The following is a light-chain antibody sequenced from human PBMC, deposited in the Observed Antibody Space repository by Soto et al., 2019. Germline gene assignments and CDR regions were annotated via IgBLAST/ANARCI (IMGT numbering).Light chain of an antibody. Sequence: DIPMTQSPSTLTASVGDRVTITCRASQSVTNFLAWYQQKPGKAPKLLIYDASTLEDGVPSRFSGSGSGTQFTLTISSVQPDYYATYYCQQYNDWSSRFGQGTKLEIK. J-gene: IGKJ2*03. CDR1: QSVTNF. CDR2: DAS. CDR3: QQYNDWSSR. V-gene: IGKV1-5*01.